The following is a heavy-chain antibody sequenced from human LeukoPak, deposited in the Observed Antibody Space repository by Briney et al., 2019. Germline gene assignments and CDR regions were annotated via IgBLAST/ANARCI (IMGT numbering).Heavy chain of an antibody. CDR3: AREDYYGSGSFLAAFDI. V-gene: IGHV1-69*04. CDR1: GGTFSSYP. J-gene: IGHJ3*02. CDR2: IIPILDIT. D-gene: IGHD3-10*01. Sequence: SVKVSCKASGGTFSSYPISWVRQAPGQGLEWMGRIIPILDITNYAQKFQGRVTITADKSTSTAYMELSSLRSEDTAVYYCAREDYYGSGSFLAAFDIWGQGTMVTVSS.